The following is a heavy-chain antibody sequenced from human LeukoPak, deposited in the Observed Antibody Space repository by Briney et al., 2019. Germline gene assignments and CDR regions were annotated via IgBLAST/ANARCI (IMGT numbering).Heavy chain of an antibody. CDR2: ITRSGDT. Sequence: PSETLSLTCSVSGDSISSYAWSWIRRPPGKGLEWIGDITRSGDTNYSPSLKSRLTISVDMSKNQFSLKLRSVTAADTAVYYCAKDRGGGRDAFDNWGQGTVVTVSS. CDR1: GDSISSYA. V-gene: IGHV4-59*01. D-gene: IGHD3-10*01. J-gene: IGHJ3*02. CDR3: AKDRGGGRDAFDN.